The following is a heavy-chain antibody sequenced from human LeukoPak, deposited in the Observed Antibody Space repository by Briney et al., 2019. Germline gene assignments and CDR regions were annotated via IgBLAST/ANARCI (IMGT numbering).Heavy chain of an antibody. V-gene: IGHV4-39*07. CDR1: GGSISSSSYY. CDR2: IYCSASN. J-gene: IGHJ4*02. D-gene: IGHD3-16*02. CDR3: ARGQNYVWGSYRHRQTYYFDY. Sequence: SETLSLTCTVSGGSISSSSYYWGWLRQPPGKGREWIVSIYCSASNYDNPSLKSRVTISVDTSKNQFSLKLSSVTAADTAVYYCARGQNYVWGSYRHRQTYYFDYWGQGTLVTVSS.